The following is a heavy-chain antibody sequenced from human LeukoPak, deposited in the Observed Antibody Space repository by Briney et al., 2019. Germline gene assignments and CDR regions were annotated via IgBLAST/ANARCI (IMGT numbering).Heavy chain of an antibody. Sequence: GGSLRLSCAASGFTFSSYGMHWVRQAPGKGLEWVAFIRYDGSNKYYADSVKGRFTISRDNSKNTLYLQMNSLRPEDTAVYYCAKTLPPVGAADYWGQGTLVTVSS. V-gene: IGHV3-30*02. D-gene: IGHD1-26*01. CDR3: AKTLPPVGAADY. CDR1: GFTFSSYG. J-gene: IGHJ4*02. CDR2: IRYDGSNK.